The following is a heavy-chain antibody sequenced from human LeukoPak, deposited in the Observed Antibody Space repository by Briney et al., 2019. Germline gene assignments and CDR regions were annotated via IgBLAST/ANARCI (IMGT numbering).Heavy chain of an antibody. CDR3: ARDSSFRFLEWLLGYFDY. Sequence: PGGSLRLSCAASGFTFSSYSMNWVRQAPGKGLEWVSSISSSSSYIYYADSVKGRFTISRDNAKNSLYPQMNSLRAEHTAVYYCARDSSFRFLEWLLGYFDYWGQGTLVTVSS. J-gene: IGHJ4*02. CDR1: GFTFSSYS. CDR2: ISSSSSYI. V-gene: IGHV3-21*01. D-gene: IGHD3-3*01.